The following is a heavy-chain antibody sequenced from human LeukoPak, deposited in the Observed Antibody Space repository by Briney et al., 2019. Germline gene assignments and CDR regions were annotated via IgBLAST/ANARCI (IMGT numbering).Heavy chain of an antibody. J-gene: IGHJ5*02. V-gene: IGHV4-61*02. Sequence: PSETLSLTCTVSGGSISSGSYYWSWIRQPAGKGLEWIGRIYTSGSTNYNPSLKSRVTISVDTSKNQFSLKLSSVTAADTAVYYCAIKFYGGWFDPWGQGTLVTVSS. CDR3: AIKFYGGWFDP. CDR2: IYTSGST. D-gene: IGHD4-23*01. CDR1: GGSISSGSYY.